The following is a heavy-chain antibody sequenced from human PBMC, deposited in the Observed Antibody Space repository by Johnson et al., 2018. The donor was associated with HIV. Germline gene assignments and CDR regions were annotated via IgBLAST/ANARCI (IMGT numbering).Heavy chain of an antibody. CDR3: ARELRIAARGLAFDI. V-gene: IGHV3-7*05. CDR2: IKQDGSEK. D-gene: IGHD6-6*01. CDR1: GFTFSYYW. J-gene: IGHJ3*02. Sequence: EVQLVESGGGLVQPGGSLRLSCAVSGFTFSYYWMSWVRQAPGKGLEWVANIKQDGSEKYYVDSVKGRFTISRDNAKKSLYLQMNSLRAEDTAGYYCARELRIAARGLAFDIWGRGTMVTVSS.